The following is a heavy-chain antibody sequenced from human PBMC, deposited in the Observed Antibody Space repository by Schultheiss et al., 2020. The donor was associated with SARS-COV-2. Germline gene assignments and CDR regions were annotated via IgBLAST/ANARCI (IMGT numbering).Heavy chain of an antibody. J-gene: IGHJ4*02. Sequence: GESLKISCAASGFTFSNAWMSWVRQAPGKGLEWVSYISSSGSSIYYADSVKGRFTISRDNAKNSLYLQMNNLRVEDTAVYYCARGATVSDYFDYWGQGTLVTVSS. V-gene: IGHV3-11*04. D-gene: IGHD4-11*01. CDR1: GFTFSNAW. CDR2: ISSSGSSI. CDR3: ARGATVSDYFDY.